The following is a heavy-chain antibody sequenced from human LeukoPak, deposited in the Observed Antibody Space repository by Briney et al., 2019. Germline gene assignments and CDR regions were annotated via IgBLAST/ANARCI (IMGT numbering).Heavy chain of an antibody. J-gene: IGHJ6*03. D-gene: IGHD6-13*01. Sequence: SETLSLTCTVSGGSISSHYWSWIRQPPGKELEWIGYIYSSGSTNYNPSLKSRVTISVDTSKNQFSLKLSSVTAADTAVYYCARGKQLPLYYYYYMDVWGKGTTVTVSS. V-gene: IGHV4-59*11. CDR1: GGSISSHY. CDR3: ARGKQLPLYYYYYMDV. CDR2: IYSSGST.